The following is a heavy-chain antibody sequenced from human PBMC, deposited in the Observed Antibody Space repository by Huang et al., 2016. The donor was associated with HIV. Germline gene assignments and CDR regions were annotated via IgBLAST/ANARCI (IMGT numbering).Heavy chain of an antibody. V-gene: IGHV3-53*01. Sequence: EVQLVESGGGLIQPGGSLRLSCAASGFTVSTNYMTWVRQAPGKGLGWVSRMYSGGTTYYADSVKGRFTISRDDSENTLYLHMTSLRAGDTAVYYCAKEGDTGAALGYWGQGTLVTVS. CDR2: MYSGGTT. J-gene: IGHJ4*02. CDR3: AKEGDTGAALGY. D-gene: IGHD2-8*02. CDR1: GFTVSTNY.